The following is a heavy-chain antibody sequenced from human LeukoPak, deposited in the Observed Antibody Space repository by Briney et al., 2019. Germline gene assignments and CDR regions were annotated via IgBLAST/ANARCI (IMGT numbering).Heavy chain of an antibody. D-gene: IGHD5-24*01. CDR2: IYYSGST. V-gene: IGHV4-59*01. CDR1: GGSISSYS. J-gene: IGHJ4*02. Sequence: KPSETLSLTCTVSGGSISSYSWSWIRQPPGKGLEWIGYIYYSGSTNYNPSLKSRVTISVDTSKNQFSLKLSSVTAADTAVYYCARGGGGETVEMATVPFDYWGQGTLVTVSS. CDR3: ARGGGGETVEMATVPFDY.